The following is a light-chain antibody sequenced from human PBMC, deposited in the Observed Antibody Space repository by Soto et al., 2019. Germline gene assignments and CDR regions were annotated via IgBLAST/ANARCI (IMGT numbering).Light chain of an antibody. CDR1: SSDVGGYNY. V-gene: IGLV2-14*01. CDR2: EVD. CDR3: SSYTSSNTLV. J-gene: IGLJ1*01. Sequence: VLAQPASVSGSPGQSTIISCTGTSSDVGGYNYVSWYQQHPGKAPKFLIYEVDNRASGVSDRFSGSKSGNTASLTISGLQAEDEADYYCSSYTSSNTLVFGTGTKVTVL.